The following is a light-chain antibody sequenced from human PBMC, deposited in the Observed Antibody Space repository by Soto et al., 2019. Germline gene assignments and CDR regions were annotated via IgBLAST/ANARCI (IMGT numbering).Light chain of an antibody. V-gene: IGLV2-14*01. CDR1: SSDVGGYNY. Sequence: QSALTQPASVSGSPGQSITLSCTGTSSDVGGYNYVSWYQQYPGKAPKFIIYEVSNRPSGVSNRFSGSKSGNTASLTISGLPAEDEADYYCRSYTSRSTLVFVGGTKLTVL. CDR3: RSYTSRSTLV. CDR2: EVS. J-gene: IGLJ2*01.